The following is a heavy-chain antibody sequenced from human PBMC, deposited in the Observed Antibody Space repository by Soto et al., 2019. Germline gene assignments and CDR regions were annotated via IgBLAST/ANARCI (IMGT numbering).Heavy chain of an antibody. CDR2: IWYDGTQK. CDR3: AKDPHY. V-gene: IGHV3-33*06. J-gene: IGHJ4*02. CDR1: EFTLSNVW. Sequence: LRLSCAPSEFTLSNVWMSWVRQAPGKGLEWLAAIWYDGTQKYYADSVKGRFIISRDNSKKTLYLEMNSLRAEDTAVYYCAKDPHYWGQGTLVTVSS.